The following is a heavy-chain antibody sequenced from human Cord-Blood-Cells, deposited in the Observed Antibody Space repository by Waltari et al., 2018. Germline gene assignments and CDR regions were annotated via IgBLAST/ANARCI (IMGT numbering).Heavy chain of an antibody. J-gene: IGHJ4*02. Sequence: EVQLVESGGGLVKPGGSLRLSCAASGFTFSSYSTNWVRQAPGKGLEWVSSISSSSSYINYADSVKCRFTISRDNAKNSLYLQMNSLRAEDTAVYYCARVERGRGATIDYWGQGTLVTVSS. CDR3: ARVERGRGATIDY. D-gene: IGHD1-26*01. CDR2: ISSSSSYI. CDR1: GFTFSSYS. V-gene: IGHV3-21*01.